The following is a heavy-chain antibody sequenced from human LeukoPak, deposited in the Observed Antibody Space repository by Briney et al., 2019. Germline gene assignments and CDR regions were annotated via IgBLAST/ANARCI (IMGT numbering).Heavy chain of an antibody. Sequence: GGSLRLSCAASGFTFSSYAMSWVRQAPGKGLEWVSAISGSGGSTYYADSVKGRFTISRDNAKNSLYLQMNSLRAEDTAVYYCAREGSVAGLVTDYYYYYYMDVWGKGTTVTVSS. CDR2: ISGSGGST. D-gene: IGHD6-19*01. V-gene: IGHV3-23*01. J-gene: IGHJ6*03. CDR3: AREGSVAGLVTDYYYYYYMDV. CDR1: GFTFSSYA.